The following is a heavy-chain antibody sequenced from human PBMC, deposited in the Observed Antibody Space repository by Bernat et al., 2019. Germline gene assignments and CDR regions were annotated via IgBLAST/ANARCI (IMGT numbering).Heavy chain of an antibody. V-gene: IGHV3-15*01. CDR3: TSALGFGELQY. CDR2: IKSKTDGGTT. D-gene: IGHD3-10*01. CDR1: GFTFSNAW. Sequence: EVQLVESGGGLVKPGGSLRLSCAASGFTFSNAWMSWVRQAPGKGLEWVGRIKSKTDGGTTDYAAPVKGRFTISRDDSKNTLYLQMNSLKTEETAVYYCTSALGFGELQYWGQGTLVTVSS. J-gene: IGHJ4*02.